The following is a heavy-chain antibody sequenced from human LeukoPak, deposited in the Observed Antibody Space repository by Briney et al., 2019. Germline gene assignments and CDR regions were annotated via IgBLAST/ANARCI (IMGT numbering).Heavy chain of an antibody. J-gene: IGHJ5*02. V-gene: IGHV4-30-2*01. CDR2: IYHSGST. Sequence: SQTLSLTCAVSGGSISSGGYYWSWLRQPPGKGLEWIGYIYHSGSTYYNPSLKSRVTISVDRSKNQFSLKLSSVTAADTAVYYCARGEYYGVPAATWWFDPWGQGTLVTVSS. CDR1: GGSISSGGYY. D-gene: IGHD2-2*01. CDR3: ARGEYYGVPAATWWFDP.